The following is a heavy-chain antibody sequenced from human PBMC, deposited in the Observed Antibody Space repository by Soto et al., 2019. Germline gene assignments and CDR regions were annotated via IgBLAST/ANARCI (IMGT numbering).Heavy chain of an antibody. D-gene: IGHD6-13*01. CDR1: GLPFISFG. Sequence: EVQLVESGGGLVQPGGPLSLSCAASGLPFISFGLSWVRQAPGKGLEGVATIKQDGSEKYYVDSVKGRFTISRDNAKNSLYLQMNSLRAEDTAVYYCASKGIAAAGKFYYYYYYMDVWGKGTTVTVSS. J-gene: IGHJ6*03. V-gene: IGHV3-7*01. CDR3: ASKGIAAAGKFYYYYYYMDV. CDR2: IKQDGSEK.